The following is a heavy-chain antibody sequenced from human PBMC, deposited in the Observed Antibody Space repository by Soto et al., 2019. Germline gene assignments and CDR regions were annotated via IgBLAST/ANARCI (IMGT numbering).Heavy chain of an antibody. V-gene: IGHV3-23*01. Sequence: EVQLLESGGGLVQPGGSLRLSCAASGFTFSSYAMCWVRQAPGKGLEWVSAISGSGGNTYYADSVKGRFTISRDNSKNTLYLQMNSLRAEDTAVYYCATHTAMVGSYWYFDLWGRGTLVTVSS. D-gene: IGHD5-18*01. J-gene: IGHJ2*01. CDR1: GFTFSSYA. CDR3: ATHTAMVGSYWYFDL. CDR2: ISGSGGNT.